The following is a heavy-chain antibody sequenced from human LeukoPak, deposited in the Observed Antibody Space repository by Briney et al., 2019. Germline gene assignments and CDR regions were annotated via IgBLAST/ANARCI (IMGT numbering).Heavy chain of an antibody. V-gene: IGHV3-23*01. CDR1: GITLSNYG. D-gene: IGHD3-10*01. CDR2: LSGSGGGT. Sequence: GGSLRLSWAVSGITLSNYGMSWVRQAPGKGMEWVAGLSGSGGGTNYADSVQGRFTISRDNPKNTLYLQMNSLRAEDTAVYFCAKRGVVIRVFLVGFHKEAYYFDSRGQGALVTVSS. CDR3: AKRGVVIRVFLVGFHKEAYYFDS. J-gene: IGHJ4*02.